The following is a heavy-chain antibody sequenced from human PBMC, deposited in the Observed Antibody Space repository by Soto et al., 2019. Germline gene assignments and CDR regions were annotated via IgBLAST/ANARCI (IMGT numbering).Heavy chain of an antibody. J-gene: IGHJ4*02. Sequence: EVQLLESGGGLVQPGGSLRLSCAASGFTFSSYAMSWVRQAPGKGLEGLEWVSAISGSGGSTYYADSVKGRFTISRDNSKNTLYLQMNSLRAEDTAVYHCAKGRGSSSIGGLDYWGQGTLVTVSS. CDR3: AKGRGSSSIGGLDY. CDR1: GFTFSSYA. V-gene: IGHV3-23*01. CDR2: ISGSGGST. D-gene: IGHD6-6*01.